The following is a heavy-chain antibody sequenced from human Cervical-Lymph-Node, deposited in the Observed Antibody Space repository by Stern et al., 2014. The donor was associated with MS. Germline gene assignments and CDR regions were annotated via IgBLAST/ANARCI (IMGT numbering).Heavy chain of an antibody. CDR3: AKESGYQLLLRFAY. V-gene: IGHV3-30*18. J-gene: IGHJ4*02. D-gene: IGHD2-2*01. Sequence: VQLVESGGGVVQPGRSLRLSCAASGFTFSSYGMHWVRQAPGKGLEWVAVISYDGSNKYYADSVKGRFTISRDNSKNTLYLQMNSLRAEDPAVYYCAKESGYQLLLRFAYWGQGTLVTVSS. CDR1: GFTFSSYG. CDR2: ISYDGSNK.